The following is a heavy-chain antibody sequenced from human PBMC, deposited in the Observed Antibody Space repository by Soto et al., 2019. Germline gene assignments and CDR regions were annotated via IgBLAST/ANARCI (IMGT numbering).Heavy chain of an antibody. CDR3: AKDGGIAARLEDD. D-gene: IGHD6-6*01. V-gene: IGHV3-23*01. Sequence: EVQLLESGGGLVQPGESLRLSCAASGFTFSSYAMSWVRQAPGKGLEWVSSISGSGASTYYADSVKGRFTISRDNSKNPLYLQMNSLRVEDTAVYYCAKDGGIAARLEDDWGQGTLVTVSS. CDR1: GFTFSSYA. J-gene: IGHJ4*02. CDR2: ISGSGAST.